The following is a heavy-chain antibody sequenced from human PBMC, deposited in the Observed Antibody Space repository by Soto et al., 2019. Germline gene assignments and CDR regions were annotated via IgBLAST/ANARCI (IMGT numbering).Heavy chain of an antibody. D-gene: IGHD3-22*01. CDR2: FSSSGDST. V-gene: IGHV3-23*01. J-gene: IGHJ6*02. Sequence: EVQLLESGGALVQSGGSLRLSCAASGFTFNNYAMGWVRQAPGKGLQWVSSFSSSGDSTYYRDSVKGRFTISRDNSKNTLYVQMTSLRVEDTAVYYCARDADYPDGTGYYRAWWYYPIDVWGQGTTVTVSS. CDR3: ARDADYPDGTGYYRAWWYYPIDV. CDR1: GFTFNNYA.